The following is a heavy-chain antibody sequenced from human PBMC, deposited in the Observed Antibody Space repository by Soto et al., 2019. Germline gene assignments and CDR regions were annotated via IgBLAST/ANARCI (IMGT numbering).Heavy chain of an antibody. D-gene: IGHD3-10*01. Sequence: ASVKVSCKTAGYTFQDYGISWVRQAPGQGLEWMGWTSDYSGNTNYARKFQDRLTLTTDRYTNTAYMELRSLRSDDTAVYFCARDLLSGSGTSFQHWGQGTLVTVSS. J-gene: IGHJ4*02. V-gene: IGHV1-18*01. CDR2: TSDYSGNT. CDR1: GYTFQDYG. CDR3: ARDLLSGSGTSFQH.